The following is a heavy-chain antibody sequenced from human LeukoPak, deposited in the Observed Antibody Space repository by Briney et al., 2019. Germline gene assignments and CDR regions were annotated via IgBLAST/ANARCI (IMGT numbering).Heavy chain of an antibody. CDR3: ARTPRGRSTMMRGVRKYYYYYYYMDV. J-gene: IGHJ6*03. Sequence: ASVKVSCKASGYTFTSYDINWVRQATGQGLEWMGWMNPNSGNTGYAQKFQGRATITRNTSISTAYMELSSLRSEDTAVYYCARTPRGRSTMMRGVRKYYYYYYYMDVWGKGTTVTVSS. CDR2: MNPNSGNT. V-gene: IGHV1-8*03. D-gene: IGHD3-10*01. CDR1: GYTFTSYD.